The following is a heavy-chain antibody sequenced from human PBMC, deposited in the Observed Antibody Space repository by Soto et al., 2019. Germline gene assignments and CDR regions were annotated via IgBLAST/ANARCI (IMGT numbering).Heavy chain of an antibody. CDR2: ISNDGSNP. D-gene: IGHD3-22*01. CDR3: ARTGYDRSGYFVEYYFDY. V-gene: IGHV3-30-3*01. Sequence: PGGSLRLSWAASGFTFSKYAMHWVRQARGTGLEWVAVISNDGSNPYYADSVKGRFTISRDNSKNTLYLQMNSLREEDTAVYYCARTGYDRSGYFVEYYFDYWGQGTLVTVSS. J-gene: IGHJ4*02. CDR1: GFTFSKYA.